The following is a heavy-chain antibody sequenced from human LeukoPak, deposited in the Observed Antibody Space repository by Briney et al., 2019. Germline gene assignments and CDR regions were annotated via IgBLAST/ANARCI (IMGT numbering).Heavy chain of an antibody. CDR3: ARGVGSESSYYFDY. CDR1: GFTFSIYS. J-gene: IGHJ4*02. V-gene: IGHV3-30-3*01. CDR2: ISKDGNNK. Sequence: GRSLRLSCAASGFTFSIYSMHWVRQAPGKGLEWVAIISKDGNNKYYTDSVKGRFTISRDNSKNTLYLQMNSLRPDDMAVYYCARGVGSESSYYFDYWGQGTLVTVSS. D-gene: IGHD3-10*01.